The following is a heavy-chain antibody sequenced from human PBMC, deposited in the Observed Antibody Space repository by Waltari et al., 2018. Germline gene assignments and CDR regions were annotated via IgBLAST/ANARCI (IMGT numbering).Heavy chain of an antibody. Sequence: QVQLQESGPGLLKPSETLSLTCNVSGYSISRGYYWGWIRQSPGKGLEWIGSVYHNGNTYYKPSLKGRVTISLDTSKNKFSLELSSVTAADTAVYYCARGALTLYYFDYWGQGTLVTVSS. J-gene: IGHJ4*02. CDR2: VYHNGNT. CDR3: ARGALTLYYFDY. D-gene: IGHD3-9*01. V-gene: IGHV4-38-2*02. CDR1: GYSISRGYY.